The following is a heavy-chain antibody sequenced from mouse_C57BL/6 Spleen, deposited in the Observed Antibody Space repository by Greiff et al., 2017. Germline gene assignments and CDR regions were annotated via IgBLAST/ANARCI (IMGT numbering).Heavy chain of an antibody. CDR2: INPNNGGT. D-gene: IGHD1-3*01. Sequence: EVQLQQSGPELVKPGASVKISCKASGYTFTDYYMNWVKQSHGKSLEWIGDINPNNGGTSYHQKFKGKATLTVDKSSSTAYMELRSLTSEDSAVYYCAKYMCYFDYWGQGTTLTVSS. J-gene: IGHJ2*01. CDR3: AKYMCYFDY. V-gene: IGHV1-26*01. CDR1: GYTFTDYY.